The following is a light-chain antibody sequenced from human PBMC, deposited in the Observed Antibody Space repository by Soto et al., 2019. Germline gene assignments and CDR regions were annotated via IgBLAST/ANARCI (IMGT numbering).Light chain of an antibody. CDR2: GAS. CDR1: QSVDIN. CDR3: QQYRSWPRT. Sequence: EIVLTQSPATLSVSPGERVTLSCRASQSVDINSAWYQQKPGQAPRLLIYGASTRATDMSGTFSGRGSGTEFTLTISNVRPEDFAVYYCQQYRSWPRTFGQGTKVDIK. J-gene: IGKJ1*01. V-gene: IGKV3-15*01.